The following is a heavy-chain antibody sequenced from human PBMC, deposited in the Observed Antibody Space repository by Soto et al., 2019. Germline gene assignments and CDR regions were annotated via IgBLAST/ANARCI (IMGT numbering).Heavy chain of an antibody. D-gene: IGHD3-9*01. CDR2: INPSGGST. CDR1: GYTFTSYY. J-gene: IGHJ5*02. CDR3: ARASSLTKYYDILTGAAWFDT. V-gene: IGHV1-46*03. Sequence: ASVKVSCKASGYTFTSYYMHWVRQAPGQGLEWMGIINPSGGSTSYAQKFQGRVTMTRDTSTSTVYMELSSLRSEDTAVYYCARASSLTKYYDILTGAAWFDTWGQGTLVTVSS.